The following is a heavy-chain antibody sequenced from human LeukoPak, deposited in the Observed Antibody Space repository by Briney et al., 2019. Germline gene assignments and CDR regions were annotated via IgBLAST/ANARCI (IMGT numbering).Heavy chain of an antibody. J-gene: IGHJ4*02. D-gene: IGHD3-10*01. V-gene: IGHV3-23*01. Sequence: GSLRLSCAASGFTFSSYAMSWVRQAPGKGLEWVSGISGSGGNTYYADSVKGRFTISRDNSKNTVYLQMNSLRAEDTAVYYCAKDPRGQYPPYYFDYWGQGTLVTVSS. CDR1: GFTFSSYA. CDR2: ISGSGGNT. CDR3: AKDPRGQYPPYYFDY.